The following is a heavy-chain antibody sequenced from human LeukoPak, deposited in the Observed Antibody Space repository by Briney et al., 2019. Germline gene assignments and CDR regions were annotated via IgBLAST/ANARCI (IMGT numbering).Heavy chain of an antibody. J-gene: IGHJ4*02. Sequence: GGSLRLSCAASGFTFSSYWMSWVRQAPGKGLEWVANIKQDGSEKYYVDSVKGRFTISRDNAKNSLYLQMNSLRAEDTAAYYCARDYDFWSGYSATFDYWGQGTLVTVSS. V-gene: IGHV3-7*01. D-gene: IGHD3-3*01. CDR2: IKQDGSEK. CDR3: ARDYDFWSGYSATFDY. CDR1: GFTFSSYW.